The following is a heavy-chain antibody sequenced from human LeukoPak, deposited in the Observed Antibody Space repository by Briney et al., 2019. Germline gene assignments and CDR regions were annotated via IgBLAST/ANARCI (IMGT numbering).Heavy chain of an antibody. J-gene: IGHJ5*02. V-gene: IGHV3-21*01. CDR2: ISSSSSYI. CDR1: GFTFSSYW. Sequence: GGSLRLSCAASGFTFSSYWMHWVRQAPGKGLEWVSSISSSSSYIYYADSVKGRFTISRDNAKNSLYLQMNSLRAEDTAVYYCARGRGIGHNWFDPWGQGTLVTVSS. D-gene: IGHD3-10*01. CDR3: ARGRGIGHNWFDP.